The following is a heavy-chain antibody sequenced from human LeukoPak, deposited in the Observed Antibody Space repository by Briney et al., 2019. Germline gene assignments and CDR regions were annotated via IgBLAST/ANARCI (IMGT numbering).Heavy chain of an antibody. D-gene: IGHD3-10*01. Sequence: GSLRLSCAASGFTFSSYAMHWVCQAPGKGLEWVAVISYDGSNKYYADSVKGRFTISRDNSKNTVYLQMNSLRAEDTALYYCARDYYGSGSYGYFDYWGQGTLVTVSS. CDR3: ARDYYGSGSYGYFDY. CDR2: ISYDGSNK. J-gene: IGHJ4*02. CDR1: GFTFSSYA. V-gene: IGHV3-30-3*01.